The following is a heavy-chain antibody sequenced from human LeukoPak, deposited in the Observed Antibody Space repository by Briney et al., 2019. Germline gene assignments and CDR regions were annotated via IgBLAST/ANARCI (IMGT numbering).Heavy chain of an antibody. CDR2: IIPILGIA. V-gene: IGHV1-69*04. CDR3: ARVPAAMEYYYYMDV. J-gene: IGHJ6*03. CDR1: GGTFSSYA. D-gene: IGHD2-2*01. Sequence: ASVKVSCKASGGTFSSYAISWVRQAPGQGLEWMGRIIPILGIANYAQKFQGRVTITADKSTSTAYMELSSLRSEDTAVYYCARVPAAMEYYYYMDVWGKGTTVTVSS.